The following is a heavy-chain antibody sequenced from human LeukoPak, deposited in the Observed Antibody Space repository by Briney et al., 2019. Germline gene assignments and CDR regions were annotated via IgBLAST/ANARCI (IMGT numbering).Heavy chain of an antibody. Sequence: GASVKVSCKASGYTFTGYYMHWVRQAPGQGLEWMGWINPNSGGTNYAQKFQGRVTMTRDTSITTVYMELGRLISDDTAVYYCARIGKQLNWFDPWGQGTLFTVSS. D-gene: IGHD6-13*01. J-gene: IGHJ5*02. CDR1: GYTFTGYY. CDR2: INPNSGGT. V-gene: IGHV1-2*02. CDR3: ARIGKQLNWFDP.